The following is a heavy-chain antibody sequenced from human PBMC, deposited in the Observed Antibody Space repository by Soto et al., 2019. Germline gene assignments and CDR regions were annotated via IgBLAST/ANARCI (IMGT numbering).Heavy chain of an antibody. CDR3: ARGGYYYDSSGYYYSFDY. CDR2: ISYDGSNK. V-gene: IGHV3-30-3*01. J-gene: IGHJ4*02. D-gene: IGHD3-22*01. CDR1: GFTFSTYA. Sequence: GGSLRLSCAASGFTFSTYAMHWVRQAPGKGLEWVAVISYDGSNKYYADSVKGRFTISRDNSKNTLYLQMNSLRAEDTAVYYCARGGYYYDSSGYYYSFDYWGQGTLVTVSS.